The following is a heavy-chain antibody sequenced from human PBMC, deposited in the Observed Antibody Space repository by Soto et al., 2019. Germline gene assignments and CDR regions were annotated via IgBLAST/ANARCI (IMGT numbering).Heavy chain of an antibody. J-gene: IGHJ4*02. D-gene: IGHD2-21*01. CDR2: INPNSGGT. CDR1: GYTFTGYY. CDR3: ARDPTTVVIALPRYYFDY. Sequence: ASVKVSCKASGYTFTGYYMHWVRQAPGQGLEWMGWINPNSGGTNYAQKFQGWVTMTRDTSISTAYMELSRLRSDDTAVYYCARDPTTVVIALPRYYFDYWGQGTLVTVSS. V-gene: IGHV1-2*04.